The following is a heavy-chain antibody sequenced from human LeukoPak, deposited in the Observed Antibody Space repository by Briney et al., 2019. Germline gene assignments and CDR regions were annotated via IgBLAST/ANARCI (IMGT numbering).Heavy chain of an antibody. CDR2: ISGSGGST. J-gene: IGHJ4*02. CDR3: AKSVEGFGDQNYFDY. Sequence: GGSLRLSCAASGFTFSSYAMSWVRQAPGKGLEWVSAISGSGGSTYYADSVKGRFTISRDNSKNTLYLQMNSLRAEDTAVYYCAKSVEGFGDQNYFDYWGQGTLVTVSS. CDR1: GFTFSSYA. V-gene: IGHV3-23*01. D-gene: IGHD3-10*01.